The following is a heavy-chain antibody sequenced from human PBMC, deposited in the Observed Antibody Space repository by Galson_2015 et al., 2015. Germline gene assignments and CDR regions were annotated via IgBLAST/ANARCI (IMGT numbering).Heavy chain of an antibody. CDR1: GFTFSSYA. Sequence: SLRLSCAASGFTFSSYAMSWVRQAPGKGVEWVSAISCSGGSTYYADSVKGRFTISRDNSKNTLYLQMNSLRAEDTAVYFCAKGPGGIRPFDSWGQRTLVAVSA. D-gene: IGHD1-26*01. V-gene: IGHV3-23*01. CDR3: AKGPGGIRPFDS. CDR2: ISCSGGST. J-gene: IGHJ4*02.